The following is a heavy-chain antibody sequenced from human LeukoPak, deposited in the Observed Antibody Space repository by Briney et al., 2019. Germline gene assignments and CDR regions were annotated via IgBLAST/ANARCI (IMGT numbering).Heavy chain of an antibody. J-gene: IGHJ6*03. D-gene: IGHD1-14*01. V-gene: IGHV3-13*01. CDR1: AFTFSSFD. Sequence: RSLRLSWAPSAFTFSSFDMHWVRQPPGQVLEWVSTIRTAGDTYYPGSVEGRFTLSRDNAKNSLYIQMNSLTAGDTAVYYCARALTGGKYYYMDVWGKGATVTVSS. CDR3: ARALTGGKYYYMDV. CDR2: IRTAGDT.